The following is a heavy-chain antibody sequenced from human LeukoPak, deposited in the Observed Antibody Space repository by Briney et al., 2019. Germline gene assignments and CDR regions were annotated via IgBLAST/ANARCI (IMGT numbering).Heavy chain of an antibody. CDR3: ARSLWPEDY. D-gene: IGHD5-18*01. CDR1: GFTFSSSA. Sequence: GGSLRLSCAASGFTFSSSAMSWVRQAPGKGLEWVANIKQDGSEKNYVDSVKGRFTISRDNAKTSLYLQMNNLRAEDTAVYYCARSLWPEDYWGQGTLVTVSS. J-gene: IGHJ4*02. CDR2: IKQDGSEK. V-gene: IGHV3-7*01.